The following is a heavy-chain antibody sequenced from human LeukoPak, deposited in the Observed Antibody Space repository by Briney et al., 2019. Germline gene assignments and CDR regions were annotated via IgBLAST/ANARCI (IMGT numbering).Heavy chain of an antibody. J-gene: IGHJ4*02. V-gene: IGHV4-59*08. CDR3: ATGAVAPKH. Sequence: SETLSLTCTVSGGSISSYYWSWIRQPPGKGLEWIGYIYYSGSTNYNPSLKSRLTISLDTSKNHFSLNLTSVTAADTAVYYCATGAVAPKHWGQGTLVSVSS. CDR2: IYYSGST. D-gene: IGHD4/OR15-4a*01. CDR1: GGSISSYY.